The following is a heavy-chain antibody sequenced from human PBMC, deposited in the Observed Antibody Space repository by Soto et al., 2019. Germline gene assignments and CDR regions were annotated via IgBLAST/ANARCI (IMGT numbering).Heavy chain of an antibody. Sequence: GGSLRLSCAASGFTSSDYYMSWIRQAPGKGLEWVSYISSSSVYTNYADSVRGRFTISRDNAKNSLYLQMNSLRAEDTGVYYCARDAPDDSSSTAYYYYGMDVWGRGTTVTVSS. CDR3: ARDAPDDSSSTAYYYYGMDV. CDR2: ISSSSVYT. D-gene: IGHD6-6*01. J-gene: IGHJ6*02. V-gene: IGHV3-11*06. CDR1: GFTSSDYY.